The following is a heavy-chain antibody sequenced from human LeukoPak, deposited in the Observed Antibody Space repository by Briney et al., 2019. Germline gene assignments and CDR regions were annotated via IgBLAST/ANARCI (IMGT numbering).Heavy chain of an antibody. V-gene: IGHV1-69*04. Sequence: GSSVKVSCKASGGTFSSYAISWVRQAPGQGLEWMGRIIPILGIANYAQKFQGRVTITADKSTSTAYMELSSLRSEDTAVYYCARDRESQQSSRWPGSAFDYWGQGTLVTVSS. J-gene: IGHJ4*02. CDR1: GGTFSSYA. D-gene: IGHD6-13*01. CDR3: ARDRESQQSSRWPGSAFDY. CDR2: IIPILGIA.